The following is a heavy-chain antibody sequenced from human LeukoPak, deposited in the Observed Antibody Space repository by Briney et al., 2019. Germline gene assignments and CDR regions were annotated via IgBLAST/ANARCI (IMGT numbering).Heavy chain of an antibody. V-gene: IGHV4-31*03. J-gene: IGHJ5*02. CDR1: GGSISSGGCY. D-gene: IGHD2-15*01. Sequence: SSQTLSLTCTVSGGSISSGGCYWSWIRQHPGKGLEWIGHVYYSGTTHYNPSLMSRVTISVDASKNQFCLKLSSVTAADTAVYYCARGLNCSGGSCYSGSGPQSRWFDPWGQGTLVTVSS. CDR3: ARGLNCSGGSCYSGSGPQSRWFDP. CDR2: VYYSGTT.